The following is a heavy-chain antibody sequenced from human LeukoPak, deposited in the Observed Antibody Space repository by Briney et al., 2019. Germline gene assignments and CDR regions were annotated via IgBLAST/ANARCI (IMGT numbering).Heavy chain of an antibody. CDR1: GFSVSRNY. J-gene: IGHJ4*02. Sequence: LTGGSLRLSCAASGFSVSRNYMTWVRQAPGKGLEWVSVIYNGGRTDYADSVKGRFTISRDSSKNTLYLQMNSLRAEDTAVYYCTRDVIRGTNLGYWGQGTLVTVSS. CDR2: IYNGGRT. V-gene: IGHV3-66*02. D-gene: IGHD3-10*01. CDR3: TRDVIRGTNLGY.